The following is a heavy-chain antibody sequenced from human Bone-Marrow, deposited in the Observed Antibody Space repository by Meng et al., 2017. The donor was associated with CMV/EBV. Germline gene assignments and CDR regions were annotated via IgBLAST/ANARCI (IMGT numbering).Heavy chain of an antibody. J-gene: IGHJ5*02. CDR3: ARVSGGCSGGSCSDWFDP. CDR2: IYYSGST. CDR1: ISSSSYY. V-gene: IGHV4-39*01. Sequence: ISSSSYYWCLIRQPPGKGLEWIGSIYYSGSTYYNPSLKSRVTISVDTSKNQFSLKLSSVTAADTAVYYCARVSGGCSGGSCSDWFDPWGQGTLVTVSS. D-gene: IGHD2-15*01.